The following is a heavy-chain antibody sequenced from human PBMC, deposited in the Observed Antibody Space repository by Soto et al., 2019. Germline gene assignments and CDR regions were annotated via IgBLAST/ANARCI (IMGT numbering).Heavy chain of an antibody. CDR1: GFTFSSYA. Sequence: VQLLESGGGLVQPGGSLRLSCAASGFTFSSYAMIWVRQAPGMGLEWVSSISVSGGSTYYADSVKGRFNISRDNSKHTLYLQMNSRIAEDTAVCYCAKDRGIAVAPYWYFDLWGRGTLVTVSS. CDR3: AKDRGIAVAPYWYFDL. D-gene: IGHD6-19*01. V-gene: IGHV3-23*01. CDR2: ISVSGGST. J-gene: IGHJ2*01.